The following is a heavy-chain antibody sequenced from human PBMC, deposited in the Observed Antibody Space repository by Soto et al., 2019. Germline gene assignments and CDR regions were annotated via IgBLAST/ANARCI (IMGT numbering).Heavy chain of an antibody. CDR3: AREGDYYDSSGNYYGIDV. J-gene: IGHJ6*02. CDR1: GGTFSSYA. CDR2: IIPIFGTA. Sequence: QVQLVQSGAEVKKPGSSVKVSCKASGGTFSSYAISWVRQAPGQGLEWMGGIIPIFGTANYAQKFQGRVTITADESKSTAYMGLSSLRSEDTAVYYCAREGDYYDSSGNYYGIDVWGQGTTVTVSS. V-gene: IGHV1-69*01. D-gene: IGHD3-22*01.